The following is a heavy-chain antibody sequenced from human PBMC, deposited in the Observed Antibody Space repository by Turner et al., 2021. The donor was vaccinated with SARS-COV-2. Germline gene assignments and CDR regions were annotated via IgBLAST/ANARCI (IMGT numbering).Heavy chain of an antibody. CDR2: IIPIFGTA. V-gene: IGHV1-69*01. J-gene: IGHJ4*02. CDR3: ARVYSYDSSGYYYDY. D-gene: IGHD3-22*01. Sequence: QVQLVQSGAEVKKPGSSVQFSCKASGGTFNSYAISWVRQAPGQGLEWMGGIIPIFGTANDAQKFQGRVTITADESTSTAYMELSSLRSEDTAVYYCARVYSYDSSGYYYDYWGQGTLVTVSS. CDR1: GGTFNSYA.